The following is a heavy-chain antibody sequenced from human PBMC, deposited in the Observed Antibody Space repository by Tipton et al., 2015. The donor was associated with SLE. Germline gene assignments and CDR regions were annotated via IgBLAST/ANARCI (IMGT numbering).Heavy chain of an antibody. J-gene: IGHJ4*02. CDR1: GFTFSSYS. V-gene: IGHV3-74*01. D-gene: IGHD6-19*01. Sequence: SLRLSCAASGFTFSSYSMNWVRQAPGKGLVWVSRINGDGNLITYADSVKGRFTISRDNAKDTLYLQMNNLRVEDTAVYYCVAGLGDFWGQGILVTASS. CDR2: INGDGNLI. CDR3: VAGLGDF.